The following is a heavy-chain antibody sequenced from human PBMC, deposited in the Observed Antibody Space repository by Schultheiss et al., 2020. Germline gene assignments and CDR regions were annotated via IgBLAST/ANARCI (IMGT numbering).Heavy chain of an antibody. J-gene: IGHJ4*02. CDR3: AAWEGLYHFDY. V-gene: IGHV4-31*03. Sequence: SQTLSLTCTVSGGSISNGGYYWSWIRQHPGKGLEWIGYIFSGGSTYYNPSLKSRVTISADTSKNQFSLKVRSVTAADTAMYYCAAWEGLYHFDYWGQGTPVTVSS. CDR2: IFSGGST. CDR1: GGSISNGGYY. D-gene: IGHD1-26*01.